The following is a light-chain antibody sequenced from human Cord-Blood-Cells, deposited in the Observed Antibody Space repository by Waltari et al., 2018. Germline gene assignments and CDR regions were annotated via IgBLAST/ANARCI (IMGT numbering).Light chain of an antibody. CDR1: QDISKY. CDR3: QQYDNLPYI. Sequence: DIQMTQSPSSLSASVGDRVTITCQASQDISKYLNWYQQKPGKAPKLMIYDASNLETGVPSRFSGSGSGTDFTFTISSLQPEDIATYYCQQYDNLPYIFCQGTKLEIK. CDR2: DAS. V-gene: IGKV1-33*01. J-gene: IGKJ2*01.